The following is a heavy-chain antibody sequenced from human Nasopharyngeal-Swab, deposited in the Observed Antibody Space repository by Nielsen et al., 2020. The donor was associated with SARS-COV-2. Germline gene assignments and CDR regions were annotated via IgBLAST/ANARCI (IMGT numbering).Heavy chain of an antibody. CDR3: ARAGGYDYGDYSPHAFDI. D-gene: IGHD4-17*01. Sequence: GESLKISCAASGFTFSSYDMHWVRQATGKGLGWVSAIGTAGDTYYPGSVKGRFTISRENAKNSLYLQMNSLRAGDTAVYYCARAGGYDYGDYSPHAFDIWGQGTMVTVSS. J-gene: IGHJ3*02. CDR1: GFTFSSYD. V-gene: IGHV3-13*01. CDR2: IGTAGDT.